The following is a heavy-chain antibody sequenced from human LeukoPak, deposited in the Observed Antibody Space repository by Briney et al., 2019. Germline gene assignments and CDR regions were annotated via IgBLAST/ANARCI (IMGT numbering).Heavy chain of an antibody. CDR2: ISSSGNYI. CDR3: ARGGRGTIIMIVVAALDY. Sequence: GGSLRLSCAASGFTFTSYSMNWVRQAPGKGLEWVSSISSSGNYIYYADSVKGRFTISRDNARNSLYLQMNSLRAEDTAVYYCARGGRGTIIMIVVAALDYWGQGTLVTVSS. CDR1: GFTFTSYS. V-gene: IGHV3-21*01. D-gene: IGHD3-22*01. J-gene: IGHJ4*02.